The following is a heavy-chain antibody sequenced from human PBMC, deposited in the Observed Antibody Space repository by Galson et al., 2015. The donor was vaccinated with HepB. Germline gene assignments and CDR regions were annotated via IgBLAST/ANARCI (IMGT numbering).Heavy chain of an antibody. CDR2: IIPIFGTA. CDR3: ARGTDYGDSYY. Sequence: SVKVSCKASGGTFSSYAIGWVRQAPGQGLEWMGGIIPIFGTANYAQKFQGRVTITADESTSTAYMELSSPRSEDTAVHYCARGTDYGDSYYWGQGTLVTVSS. CDR1: GGTFSSYA. V-gene: IGHV1-69*13. J-gene: IGHJ4*02. D-gene: IGHD4-17*01.